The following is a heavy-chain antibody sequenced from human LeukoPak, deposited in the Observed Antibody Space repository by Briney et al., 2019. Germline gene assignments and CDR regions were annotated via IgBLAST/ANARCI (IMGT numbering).Heavy chain of an antibody. CDR2: TQYDGSNQ. V-gene: IGHV3-30*02. Sequence: GGSLRLSCAASGFTFSDYGMHWVRQAPGKGLEWVAFTQYDGSNQFYADSVRGRFTISRDNGKNTLYLQMNSLRAEDTAVYYCAKGIVILWFGGDDWGQGTLVTVSS. D-gene: IGHD3-10*01. J-gene: IGHJ4*02. CDR1: GFTFSDYG. CDR3: AKGIVILWFGGDD.